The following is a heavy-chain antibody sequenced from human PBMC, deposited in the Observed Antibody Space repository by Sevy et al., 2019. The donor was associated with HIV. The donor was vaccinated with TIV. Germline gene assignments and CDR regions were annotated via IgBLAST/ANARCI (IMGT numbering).Heavy chain of an antibody. J-gene: IGHJ4*02. V-gene: IGHV4-39*01. CDR1: GGSINSDSYY. D-gene: IGHD2-21*02. Sequence: LSLTCTVSGGSINSDSYYWGWIRQPPGKGLEWIGNIYYSGTTYYNPSLKSRVTISVDTSKNQFSLKLSSVTAADTAVYYCARFEYGDYVSHFEYWGQGTLVTVSS. CDR2: IYYSGTT. CDR3: ARFEYGDYVSHFEY.